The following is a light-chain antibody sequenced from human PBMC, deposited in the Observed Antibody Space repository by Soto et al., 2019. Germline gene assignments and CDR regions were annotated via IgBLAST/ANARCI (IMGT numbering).Light chain of an antibody. V-gene: IGLV2-23*02. CDR2: DVN. CDR3: CSYAGSSTFV. J-gene: IGLJ1*01. CDR1: SSDIGSYNL. Sequence: LTQPASVSGSPGQSITISCTGTSSDIGSYNLVSWFQQHPGKAPKVLIYDVNKRPSGVSNRFSGSKSGNTTSLTISGLQAGDEADYYCCSYAGSSTFVFGIGTKVTVL.